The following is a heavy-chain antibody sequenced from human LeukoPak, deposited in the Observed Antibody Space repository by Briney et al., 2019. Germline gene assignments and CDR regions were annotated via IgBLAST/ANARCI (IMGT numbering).Heavy chain of an antibody. CDR2: IIPIFGTA. V-gene: IGHV1-69*13. Sequence: VASVKVSCNASGGTFSSYAISWVRQAPGQGLEWMGGIIPIFGTANYAQKFQGRVTITADESTSTAYMELSSLRSEDTAVYYCADLGDYYGSGNRDYWGQGTLVTVSS. J-gene: IGHJ4*02. CDR1: GGTFSSYA. D-gene: IGHD3-10*01. CDR3: ADLGDYYGSGNRDY.